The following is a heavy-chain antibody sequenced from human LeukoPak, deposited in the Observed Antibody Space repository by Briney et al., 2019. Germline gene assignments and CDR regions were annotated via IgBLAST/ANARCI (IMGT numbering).Heavy chain of an antibody. CDR2: INHSGST. CDR3: AREVQHYAGSVYDHDAFDI. V-gene: IGHV4-34*01. Sequence: SETLSLTCAVYGGSFSGNYWSWIRQPPGKGLEWIGEINHSGSTNCNPSLKSRVTISVDTSKNQFSLELSSVTAADTAVYYCAREVQHYAGSVYDHDAFDIWGQGTMVTVSS. J-gene: IGHJ3*02. D-gene: IGHD3-22*01. CDR1: GGSFSGNY.